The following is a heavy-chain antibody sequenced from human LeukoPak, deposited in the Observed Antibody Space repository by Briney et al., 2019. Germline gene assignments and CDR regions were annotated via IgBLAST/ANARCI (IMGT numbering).Heavy chain of an antibody. J-gene: IGHJ3*02. D-gene: IGHD3-10*01. CDR3: ARGSGSYSSDAFDI. Sequence: SGGSLRLSCAASGFTVSNNYMSWVRQTPGKGLVWVSRINGDGSNTTYADSVKGRFTTSRDTAKNTLYLQMISLRTDDTAVYYCARGSGSYSSDAFDIWGQGTMVTVSS. V-gene: IGHV3-74*01. CDR2: INGDGSNT. CDR1: GFTVSNNY.